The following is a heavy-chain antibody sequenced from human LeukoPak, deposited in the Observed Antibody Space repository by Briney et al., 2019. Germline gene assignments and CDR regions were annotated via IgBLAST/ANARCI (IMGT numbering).Heavy chain of an antibody. CDR2: INHSGST. V-gene: IGHV4-34*01. Sequence: SETLSLTCAVYGGSFSGYYWSWIRQPPGKGLEWIGEINHSGSTNYNPSLKSRVTISVDTSKNQFSLKLSSVTAADTAVYYCARGYYDSSGYNGGNDYWGQGTLVTVSS. D-gene: IGHD3-22*01. J-gene: IGHJ4*02. CDR3: ARGYYDSSGYNGGNDY. CDR1: GGSFSGYY.